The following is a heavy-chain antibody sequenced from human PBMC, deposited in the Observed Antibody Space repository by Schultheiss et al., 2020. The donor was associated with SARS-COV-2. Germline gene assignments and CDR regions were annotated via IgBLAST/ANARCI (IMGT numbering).Heavy chain of an antibody. Sequence: GGSLRLSCAASGFTFSSYAMHWVRQAPGKGLEWVAVISYDGSNKYYADSVKGRFTISRDNSKNTLYLQMNSLRAEDTAVYYCARKLCSGGSCYAYYYGMDVWGQGTTVTVSS. CDR3: ARKLCSGGSCYAYYYGMDV. CDR2: ISYDGSNK. J-gene: IGHJ6*02. CDR1: GFTFSSYA. D-gene: IGHD2-15*01. V-gene: IGHV3-30-3*01.